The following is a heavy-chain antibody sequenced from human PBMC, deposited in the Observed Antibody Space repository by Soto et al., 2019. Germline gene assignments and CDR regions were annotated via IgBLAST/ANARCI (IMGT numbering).Heavy chain of an antibody. CDR1: GGSISSYY. Sequence: PSETLSLTCTVSGGSISSYYWSWIRQPPGKGLEWIGYIYYSGSTNYNPSLKSRVTISVDTSKNQFSLKLSSVTAADTAVYYCARFSPYYYGSGTFDYWGQGTLVTVSS. V-gene: IGHV4-59*08. CDR2: IYYSGST. CDR3: ARFSPYYYGSGTFDY. D-gene: IGHD3-10*01. J-gene: IGHJ4*02.